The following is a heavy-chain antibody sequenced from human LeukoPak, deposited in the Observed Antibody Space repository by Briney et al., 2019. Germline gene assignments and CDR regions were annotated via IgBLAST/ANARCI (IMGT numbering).Heavy chain of an antibody. V-gene: IGHV4-30-4*01. D-gene: IGHD3-10*01. J-gene: IGHJ4*02. CDR2: IYYSGST. Sequence: PSETLSLTCTVSGGSISSGDYYWSWIRQPPGKGLEWIGYIYYSGSTYYNPSLKSRVTISVDTSKNQFSLKLSSVTAADTAVYNWAEGASAGFFDYWAREPWSPSPQ. CDR1: GGSISSGDYY. CDR3: AEGASAGFFDY.